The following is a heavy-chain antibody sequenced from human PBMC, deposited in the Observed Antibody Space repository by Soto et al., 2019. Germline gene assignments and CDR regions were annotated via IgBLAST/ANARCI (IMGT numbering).Heavy chain of an antibody. Sequence: GGSLRLSCAASGFTFSNYGIHWVRQPPGKGLEWVAINADSVKGRFTISRDNSKNMLYLQMNSLGGEDTAVYYCARDSGVGAIYGAALDIWGQGTMVTVSS. D-gene: IGHD1-26*01. V-gene: IGHV3-33*01. CDR3: ARDSGVGAIYGAALDI. J-gene: IGHJ3*02. CDR1: GFTFSNYG.